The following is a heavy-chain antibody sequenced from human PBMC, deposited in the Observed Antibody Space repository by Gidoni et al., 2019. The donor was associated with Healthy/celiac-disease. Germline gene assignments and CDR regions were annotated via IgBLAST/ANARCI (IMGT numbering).Heavy chain of an antibody. CDR3: ARDRGGGFDRPPLYYFDY. D-gene: IGHD3-16*01. J-gene: IGHJ4*02. CDR1: RFTFSSSG. CDR2: ICDDGSNK. V-gene: IGHV3-33*01. Sequence: QVQLVESGGGVVHPGRSLRLSCAASRFTFSSSGRLWVRRAPGKGLGWVAVICDDGSNKYYADSVKGRFTISRDNSKNTLYLQMNSLRAEDTAVYYCARDRGGGFDRPPLYYFDYWGQGTLVTVSS.